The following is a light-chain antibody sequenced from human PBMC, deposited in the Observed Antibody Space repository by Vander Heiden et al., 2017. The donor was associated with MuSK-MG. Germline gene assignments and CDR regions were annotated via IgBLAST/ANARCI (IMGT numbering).Light chain of an antibody. V-gene: IGKV1-39*01. CDR2: GAS. CDR1: QNISNY. J-gene: IGKJ3*01. Sequence: DIQMTQSPSSLSASVGDRVTITCRSSQNISNYLNWYQQKAGKAPRVLIYGASTLQSGVPSRFSGSGSATDFTLTISRLQPEDFATYSCQQSDGAPFTFGPGTKVDIK. CDR3: QQSDGAPFT.